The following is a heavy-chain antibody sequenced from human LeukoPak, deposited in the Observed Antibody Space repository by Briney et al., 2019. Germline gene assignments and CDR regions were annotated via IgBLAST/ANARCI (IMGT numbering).Heavy chain of an antibody. CDR3: ARDLWFGELSPLGY. J-gene: IGHJ4*02. V-gene: IGHV1-18*01. CDR2: ISAYNGNT. Sequence: ASVKVSCKASGYTFTSYGISWVRQAPGQGLEWMGWISAYNGNTNYAQKLQGRVTMTTDTSTSTAYMELRSLRSDDTAVYYCARDLWFGELSPLGYWGQGTLVTVSS. D-gene: IGHD3-10*01. CDR1: GYTFTSYG.